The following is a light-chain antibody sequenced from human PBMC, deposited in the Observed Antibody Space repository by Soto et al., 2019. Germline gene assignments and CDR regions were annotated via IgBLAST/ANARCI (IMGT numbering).Light chain of an antibody. CDR2: EVS. V-gene: IGLV2-8*01. CDR3: SSYAGSNEV. J-gene: IGLJ2*01. CDR1: SSDVGGYNY. Sequence: QSALTQPPSASGSPGQSVTISCTGTSSDVGGYNYVSWYQQHPGKAPKLMIYEVSKRPSGVPDRFSGSKSGNTASLTVSGLQAEDEADYYCSSYAGSNEVFGGGTKSPS.